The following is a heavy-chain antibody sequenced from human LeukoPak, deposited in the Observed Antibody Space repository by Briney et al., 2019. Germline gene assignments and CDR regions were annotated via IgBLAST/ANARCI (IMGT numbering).Heavy chain of an antibody. D-gene: IGHD3-9*01. Sequence: GGSLRLSCAASGFTFSSYAMHWVRQAPGKGLEWVAVISYDGSNKYYADSVKGRFTISRDNSKNTLYLQMNSLRAEDTAVYYCARTSSLPETASLRYFPPHYFDYWGQGTLVTVSS. CDR2: ISYDGSNK. CDR1: GFTFSSYA. CDR3: ARTSSLPETASLRYFPPHYFDY. J-gene: IGHJ4*02. V-gene: IGHV3-30-3*01.